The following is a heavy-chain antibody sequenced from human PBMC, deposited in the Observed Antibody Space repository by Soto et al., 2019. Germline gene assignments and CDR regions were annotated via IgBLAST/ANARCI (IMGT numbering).Heavy chain of an antibody. CDR2: ISGSGGTT. CDR3: AKDRASYYYDSSGYYLFDY. CDR1: GFTFSNYV. V-gene: IGHV3-23*01. Sequence: PGGSLRLSCAAPGFTFSNYVMSWVRQAPGKGLEWVSAISGSGGTTYYADSVKGRFTISRDNSKNTLYLQMNSLRAEDTAVYYCAKDRASYYYDSSGYYLFDYWGQGTLVTVPQ. J-gene: IGHJ4*02. D-gene: IGHD3-22*01.